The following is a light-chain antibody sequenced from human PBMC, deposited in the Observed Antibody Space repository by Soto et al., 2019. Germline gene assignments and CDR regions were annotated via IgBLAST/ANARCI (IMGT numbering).Light chain of an antibody. CDR2: GVT. J-gene: IGLJ1*01. Sequence: QSVLTQPASVSGSPGQSITISCTGSNSDIGAYNYVSWYQQHPGEAPKLIIHGVTNRPSGISHRFSGSKSDYTASLTISGLQAEDEGDYYCSSYTTAFFYVFGTGTKVTVL. CDR1: NSDIGAYNY. V-gene: IGLV2-14*01. CDR3: SSYTTAFFYV.